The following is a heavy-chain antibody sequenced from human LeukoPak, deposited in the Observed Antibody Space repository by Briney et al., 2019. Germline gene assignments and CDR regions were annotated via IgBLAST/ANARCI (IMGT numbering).Heavy chain of an antibody. Sequence: GRSLRLSCAASGFTFSSYAMHWVRQAPGKGPEWVAVISYDGNNKYYADSVKGRFTVSRDNSKNTLYLQMNTLRAEDTAVYYCARAPRTAANFDYWGQGTLVTVSS. J-gene: IGHJ4*02. CDR2: ISYDGNNK. V-gene: IGHV3-30-3*01. D-gene: IGHD6-13*01. CDR1: GFTFSSYA. CDR3: ARAPRTAANFDY.